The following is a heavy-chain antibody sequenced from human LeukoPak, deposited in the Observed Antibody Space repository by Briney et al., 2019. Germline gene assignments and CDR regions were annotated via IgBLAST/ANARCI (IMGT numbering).Heavy chain of an antibody. J-gene: IGHJ4*02. CDR2: IYYSGST. Sequence: SQTLSLTCTVSGGSISSGDYYWSWIRQPPGKGLEWIGYIYYSGSTYYNPSLKSRVTISVDTSKNQFSLKLSSVTAADTAVYYCARGSKDCSSTSCYTGISLNFDYWGQGTLVTVSS. D-gene: IGHD2-2*02. V-gene: IGHV4-30-4*08. CDR3: ARGSKDCSSTSCYTGISLNFDY. CDR1: GGSISSGDYY.